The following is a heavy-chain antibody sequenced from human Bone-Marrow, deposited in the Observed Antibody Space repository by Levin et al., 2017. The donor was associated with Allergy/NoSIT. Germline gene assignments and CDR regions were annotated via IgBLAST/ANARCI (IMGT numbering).Heavy chain of an antibody. J-gene: IGHJ3*02. V-gene: IGHV3-73*01. CDR1: GFTFSGSA. CDR2: IRSKANSYAT. Sequence: GGSLRLSCAASGFTFSGSAMHWVRQASGKGLEWVGRIRSKANSYATAYAASVKGRFTISRDDSKNTAYLQMNSLKTEDTAVYYCTRHVAGGYSYGTHAFDIWGQGTMVTVSS. D-gene: IGHD5-18*01. CDR3: TRHVAGGYSYGTHAFDI.